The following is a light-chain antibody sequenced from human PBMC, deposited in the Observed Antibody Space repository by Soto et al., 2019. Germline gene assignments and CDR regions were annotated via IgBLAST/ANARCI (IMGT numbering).Light chain of an antibody. CDR2: EVN. V-gene: IGLV2-14*01. CDR3: SSYASSSTVV. Sequence: QSALTQPASVSGSPGQSITISCTGTSSDDGGFNYVSWYQQHQGKAPKLMIYEVNNRPSGVSNRFSGSKSGNTASLTISGLQAEDEADYYCSSYASSSTVVFGGGTKVTVL. J-gene: IGLJ2*01. CDR1: SSDDGGFNY.